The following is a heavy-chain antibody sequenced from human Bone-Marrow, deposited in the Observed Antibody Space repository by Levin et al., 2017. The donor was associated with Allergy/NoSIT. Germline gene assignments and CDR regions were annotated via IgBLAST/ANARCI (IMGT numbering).Heavy chain of an antibody. Sequence: GGSLRLSCAASGFTFSDYYMSWIRQAPGKGLEWVSYISSSGSTIYYADSVKGRFTVSRDNAKNSLFLQMNSLRAEDTAVYYCAGDSSSWYDFWGQGTLVTVSS. CDR3: AGDSSSWYDF. V-gene: IGHV3-11*01. CDR1: GFTFSDYY. J-gene: IGHJ5*01. CDR2: ISSSGSTI. D-gene: IGHD6-13*01.